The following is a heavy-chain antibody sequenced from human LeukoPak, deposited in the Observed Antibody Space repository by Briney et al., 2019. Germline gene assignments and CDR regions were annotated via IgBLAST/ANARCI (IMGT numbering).Heavy chain of an antibody. V-gene: IGHV1-8*01. CDR1: GYTFTSYD. J-gene: IGHJ4*02. CDR3: ARETGYYGSGSYYIF. Sequence: ASVKVSCKASGYTFTSYDNNWVRQATGQGLEWMGWMNPNSGNTGYAQKFQGRVTMTRNTSISTAYMELSSLRSEDTAVYYCARETGYYGSGSYYIFWGQGTLVTVSS. D-gene: IGHD3-10*01. CDR2: MNPNSGNT.